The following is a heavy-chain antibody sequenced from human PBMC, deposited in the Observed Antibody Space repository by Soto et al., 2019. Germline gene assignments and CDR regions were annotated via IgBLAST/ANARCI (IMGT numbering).Heavy chain of an antibody. CDR2: IKQDGSEK. Sequence: WWSLRLSCSASVFTFSSYWMSWVRQAPGKGLEWVANIKQDGSEKYYVDSVKGRFTISRDNAKNSLFLQMNSLSAEDTAVYYCARIRVLDYWGQGTLVTVSS. CDR1: VFTFSSYW. V-gene: IGHV3-7*03. CDR3: ARIRVLDY. J-gene: IGHJ4*02. D-gene: IGHD6-6*01.